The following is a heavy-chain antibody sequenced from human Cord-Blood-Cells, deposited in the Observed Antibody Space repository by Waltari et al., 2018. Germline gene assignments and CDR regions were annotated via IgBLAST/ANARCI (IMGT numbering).Heavy chain of an antibody. Sequence: QVQLQQWGAGLLKPSETLSLTCAVYGGSFSGYYWSWIRQTPGKGLEWIGEINQSGRPNCNPPRKSHVTISVDPSKNQFSLKLSSVTAADTAVYYCASRRGRKTGPSYWYFDLWGRGTLVTVSS. J-gene: IGHJ2*01. CDR1: GGSFSGYY. CDR2: INQSGRP. V-gene: IGHV4-34*01. CDR3: ASRRGRKTGPSYWYFDL. D-gene: IGHD7-27*01.